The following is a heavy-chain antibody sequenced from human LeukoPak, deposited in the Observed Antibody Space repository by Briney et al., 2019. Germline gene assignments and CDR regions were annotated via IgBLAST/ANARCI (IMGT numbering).Heavy chain of an antibody. D-gene: IGHD3-3*01. CDR1: GFTFSSYS. CDR3: ARDSTEYDFWSGYII. Sequence: GGSLRLSCAASGFTFSSYSMNWVRQAPGKGLEWVSSISSSSSYIYYADSVKGRFTISRDNAKNSLYLQMNSLRAEDTAVYYCARDSTEYDFWSGYIIWGQGTLVTVSS. CDR2: ISSSSSYI. V-gene: IGHV3-21*01. J-gene: IGHJ4*02.